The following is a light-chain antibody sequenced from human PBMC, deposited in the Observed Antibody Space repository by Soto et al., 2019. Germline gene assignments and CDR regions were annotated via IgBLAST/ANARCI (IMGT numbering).Light chain of an antibody. CDR3: QQSYTSPPT. J-gene: IGKJ1*01. V-gene: IGKV1-39*01. Sequence: DIQMTQSPSSLSASVGERVTITCRASETIRMYLNWYQQRPGKAPNLLIYGASRLHSGVPSRFTGSGSGTDFTLTISSLQPEDFATYFCQQSYTSPPTFGQGTKVDIK. CDR2: GAS. CDR1: ETIRMY.